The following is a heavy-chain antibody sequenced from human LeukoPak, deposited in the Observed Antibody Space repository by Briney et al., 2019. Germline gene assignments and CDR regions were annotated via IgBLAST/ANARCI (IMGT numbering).Heavy chain of an antibody. V-gene: IGHV4-39*01. D-gene: IGHD3-10*01. Sequence: PSETLSLTCTVSGGSISSSSYYCGWIRQPPGKGLEWIGSIYYSGSTYYNPSLKSRVTISVDTSKNQFSLKLSSVAAADTAVYYCARQRHYYGSGSYAPQRWFDPWGQGTLVTVSS. J-gene: IGHJ5*02. CDR1: GGSISSSSYY. CDR3: ARQRHYYGSGSYAPQRWFDP. CDR2: IYYSGST.